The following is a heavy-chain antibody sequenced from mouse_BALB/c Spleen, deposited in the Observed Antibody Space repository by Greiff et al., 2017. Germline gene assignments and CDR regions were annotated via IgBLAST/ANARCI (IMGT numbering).Heavy chain of an antibody. V-gene: IGHV1-4*01. D-gene: IGHD1-1*01. CDR1: GYTFTSYW. CDR2: INPSTGYT. J-gene: IGHJ1*01. CDR3: ADYYGSSSGYFDV. Sequence: VQLQQSGAELATPGASVKMSCKASGYTFTSYWLHWVKQRPGQGLEWIGYINPSTGYTEYNQKFKDKATLTADKASSTAYMQLSSLTSEDSAVYYCADYYGSSSGYFDVWGAGTTVTVSS.